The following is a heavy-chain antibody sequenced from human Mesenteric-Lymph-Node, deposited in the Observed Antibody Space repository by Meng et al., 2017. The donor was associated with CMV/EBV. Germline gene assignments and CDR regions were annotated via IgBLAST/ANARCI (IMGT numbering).Heavy chain of an antibody. CDR2: IYDDDSRT. D-gene: IGHD4-17*01. J-gene: IGHJ6*02. V-gene: IGHV3-23*03. CDR1: GFTFVSYA. CDR3: AKDLTFMRYPDYGYHAMDV. Sequence: GGSLRLSCAASGFTFVSYAMSWVRQAPGKGRGWVSVIYDDDSRTYYADSVKGRFTISRDGTENILYLQMNSLRAEDTAIYYCAKDLTFMRYPDYGYHAMDVWGQGTTVTVSS.